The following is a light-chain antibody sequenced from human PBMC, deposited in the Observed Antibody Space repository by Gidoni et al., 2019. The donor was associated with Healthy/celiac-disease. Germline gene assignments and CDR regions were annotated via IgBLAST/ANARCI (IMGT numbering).Light chain of an antibody. V-gene: IGKV3-15*01. J-gene: IGKJ1*01. CDR2: GAS. Sequence: EIVMTQSPATLSESPGERATLSCRSSQSVSSNVAWYQRKPGQAPRPLISGASTMATGIPARFSGSGSGTEFTLTISSLQSEDFAVYYCQQYNNWPRTFGQGTKVEIK. CDR3: QQYNNWPRT. CDR1: QSVSSN.